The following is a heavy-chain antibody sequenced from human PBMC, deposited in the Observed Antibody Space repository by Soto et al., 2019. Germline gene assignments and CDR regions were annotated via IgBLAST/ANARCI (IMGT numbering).Heavy chain of an antibody. V-gene: IGHV1-69*01. CDR1: GGTFSNYA. Sequence: QVQLVQSGAEVKKPGSSVKVSCKASGGTFSNYAINWVRQAPGQGLEWMGGIIPMFHSTNYAKRFQDRVTITADESTSTAYMELSGLRSEDTAVYFCARGLYGGYLWFDFWGQGTLVTVSS. CDR3: ARGLYGGYLWFDF. D-gene: IGHD5-12*01. CDR2: IIPMFHST. J-gene: IGHJ4*02.